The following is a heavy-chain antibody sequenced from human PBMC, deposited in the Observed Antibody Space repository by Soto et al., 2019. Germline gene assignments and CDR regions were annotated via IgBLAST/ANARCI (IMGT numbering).Heavy chain of an antibody. CDR2: ISYDGSNK. CDR3: ARDALNRIVYFDY. CDR1: GFTFSSYA. V-gene: IGHV3-30-3*01. D-gene: IGHD3-16*02. Sequence: GGSLRLSCAASGFTFSSYAMHWVRQAPGKGLEWVAVISYDGSNKYYADSVKGRFTISRDNSKNTLYLQMNSLRAEDTAVYYCARDALNRIVYFDYWGQGTLVTVSS. J-gene: IGHJ4*02.